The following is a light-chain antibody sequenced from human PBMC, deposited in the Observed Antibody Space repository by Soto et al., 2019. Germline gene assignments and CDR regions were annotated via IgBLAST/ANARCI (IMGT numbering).Light chain of an antibody. V-gene: IGKV1-5*03. Sequence: DIQMTQSPSTLSASVGDRVSITCRASQSISSWLVWYQQKPGKAPKLLIYKASSLESGVPSRFSGSGSGTEFTLTISSLQHDDFATYYCQQYNSYSRTFGQGTKVDIK. CDR3: QQYNSYSRT. CDR2: KAS. CDR1: QSISSW. J-gene: IGKJ1*01.